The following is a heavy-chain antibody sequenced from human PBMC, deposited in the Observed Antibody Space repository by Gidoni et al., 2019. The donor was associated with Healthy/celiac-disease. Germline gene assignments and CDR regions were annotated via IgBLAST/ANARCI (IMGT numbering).Heavy chain of an antibody. D-gene: IGHD1-26*01. Sequence: PPGKGLEWIGYTYYSGSTNYNPSLKSRVTISVDTSKNQFSLKLSSVTAADTAVYYCAREGSGIVGAKVAFDIWGQGTMVTVSS. CDR2: TYYSGST. CDR3: AREGSGIVGAKVAFDI. V-gene: IGHV4-59*01. J-gene: IGHJ3*02.